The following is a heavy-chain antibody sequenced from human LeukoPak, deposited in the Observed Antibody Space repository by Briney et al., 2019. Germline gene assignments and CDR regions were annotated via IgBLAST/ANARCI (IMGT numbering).Heavy chain of an antibody. V-gene: IGHV3-23*01. CDR2: ISASGGST. CDR3: AKVMKGSERLTMVRGVIIKTAGLYYMDV. J-gene: IGHJ6*03. D-gene: IGHD3-10*01. CDR1: GFTFTTYG. Sequence: PGGSLRLSCTASGFTFTTYGMSWVRQAPGKGLEWVSSISASGGSTNYADSVKGRFTISRDNSKNTVYLQMNSLRAEDTAVYYCAKVMKGSERLTMVRGVIIKTAGLYYMDVWGKGTTVTVSS.